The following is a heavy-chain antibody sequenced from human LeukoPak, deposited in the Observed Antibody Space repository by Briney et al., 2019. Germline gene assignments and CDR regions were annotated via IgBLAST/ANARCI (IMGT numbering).Heavy chain of an antibody. V-gene: IGHV4-59*01. CDR3: ARGSNLFDY. Sequence: SETLSLICTVSGGSISSYYWSWIRQPPGKGLEWIGYIYYSGSTNYNPSLKSRVTISVDTSKNQFSLKLSSVTAADTAVYYCARGSNLFDYWGQGTLVTVSS. CDR2: IYYSGST. J-gene: IGHJ4*02. CDR1: GGSISSYY.